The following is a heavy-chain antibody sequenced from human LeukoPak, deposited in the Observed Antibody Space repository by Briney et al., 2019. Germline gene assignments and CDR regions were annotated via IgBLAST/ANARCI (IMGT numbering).Heavy chain of an antibody. V-gene: IGHV4-4*02. CDR2: IYHSGST. J-gene: IGHJ6*02. Sequence: PGGSLRLSCAASAFIFNNAWMSWVRQAPGKGLEWIGYIYHSGSTYYNPSLKSRVTISVDRSKNQFSLKLSSVTAADTAVYYCARLVLGRGLKYSSSWYVNYYYGMDVWGQGTTVTVSS. D-gene: IGHD6-13*01. CDR3: ARLVLGRGLKYSSSWYVNYYYGMDV. CDR1: AFIFNNAW.